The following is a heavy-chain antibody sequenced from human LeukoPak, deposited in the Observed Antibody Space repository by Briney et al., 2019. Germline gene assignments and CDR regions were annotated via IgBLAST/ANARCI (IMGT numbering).Heavy chain of an antibody. CDR1: GGSISSGDNY. D-gene: IGHD3-10*01. Sequence: SETLSLTCTVSGGSISSGDNYWSWIRQPPGKGLEWIGYIYHSGSTYYNPSLESRVTVSVDTSKNQFSLKLSSVTAADTAVYYCARHKPTGSYPLELWGQGTLVTVSS. J-gene: IGHJ4*02. CDR3: ARHKPTGSYPLEL. CDR2: IYHSGST. V-gene: IGHV4-30-4*01.